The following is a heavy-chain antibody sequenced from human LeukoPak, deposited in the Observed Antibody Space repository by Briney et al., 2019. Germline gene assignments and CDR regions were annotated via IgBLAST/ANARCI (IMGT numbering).Heavy chain of an antibody. J-gene: IGHJ4*02. D-gene: IGHD3-3*01. Sequence: SETLSLTCTVSGGSINSDYYYWSWIRQHPGRGLEWIGYIYHSGTTYYNPSLKSRVTISVGTSKNQFSLKLSSVTAADTAVYYCARGKDYYDFWSGYLAPFDYWGQGTLVTVSS. CDR3: ARGKDYYDFWSGYLAPFDY. V-gene: IGHV4-31*03. CDR2: IYHSGTT. CDR1: GGSINSDYYY.